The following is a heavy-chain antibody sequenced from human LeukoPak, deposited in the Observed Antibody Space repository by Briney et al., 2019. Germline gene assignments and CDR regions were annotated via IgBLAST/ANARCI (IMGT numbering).Heavy chain of an antibody. CDR3: AREGYYDSSGYSTAEYFQH. J-gene: IGHJ1*01. V-gene: IGHV1-18*01. CDR1: GYTFTSYG. Sequence: ASVKVSCKASGYTFTSYGISWVRQAPGQGLEWMGWISAYNDNTNYAQKLQGRVTMTTDTSTSTAYMELRSLRSDDTAVYYCAREGYYDSSGYSTAEYFQHWGQGTLVTVSS. D-gene: IGHD3-22*01. CDR2: ISAYNDNT.